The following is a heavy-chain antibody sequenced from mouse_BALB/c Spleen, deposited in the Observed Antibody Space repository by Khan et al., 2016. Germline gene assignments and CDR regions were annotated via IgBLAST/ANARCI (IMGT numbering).Heavy chain of an antibody. D-gene: IGHD3-1*01. J-gene: IGHJ2*01. CDR3: ARSSSCYWYYFDY. Sequence: EVQLQESGPDLVKPSQSLSLTCTVTGYSITSHYSWHWIRHFPGNKLEWMGYIYYSGSTNYNPSLKSRISLTRDTSKNQFFLQLHSVTTEDTATYYCARSSSCYWYYFDYWGQGTTLTVSS. CDR1: GYSITSHYS. CDR2: IYYSGST. V-gene: IGHV3-1*02.